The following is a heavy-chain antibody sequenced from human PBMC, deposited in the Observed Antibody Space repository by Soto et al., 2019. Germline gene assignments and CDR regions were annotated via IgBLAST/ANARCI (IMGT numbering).Heavy chain of an antibody. J-gene: IGHJ4*02. Sequence: PWGSLRLSCAASGFTFSSYSMNWVRQAPGKGLEWVSSISSSSSYIYYADSVKGRFTISRDNAKNSLYLQMNSLRAEDTAVYYCAKSLNTATSFDYWGQGTPVTVSS. CDR1: GFTFSSYS. V-gene: IGHV3-21*01. CDR2: ISSSSSYI. CDR3: AKSLNTATSFDY.